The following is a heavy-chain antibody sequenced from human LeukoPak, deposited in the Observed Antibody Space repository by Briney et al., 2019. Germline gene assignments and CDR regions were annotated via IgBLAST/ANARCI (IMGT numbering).Heavy chain of an antibody. CDR3: AVDFVGTTNVFDY. J-gene: IGHJ4*02. CDR1: GYTFTSYD. V-gene: IGHV1-8*01. CDR2: MNPNSGNT. Sequence: ASVKVSCKASGYTFTSYDINWVRQATGQRLEWMGWMNPNSGNTGYARKLQGRVTMTRSTSISTAYMELSSLTSEDTAVYYCAVDFVGTTNVFDYWGQGTLVTVSS. D-gene: IGHD1-26*01.